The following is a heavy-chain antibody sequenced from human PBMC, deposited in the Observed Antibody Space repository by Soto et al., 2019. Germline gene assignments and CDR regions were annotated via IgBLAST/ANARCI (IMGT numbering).Heavy chain of an antibody. J-gene: IGHJ4*02. D-gene: IGHD7-27*01. CDR1: GGSISSYY. CDR3: ARAELGVFDY. Sequence: LSLTCTVSGGSISSYYWSWIRQPPGKGLEWIGYIYYSGSTNYNPSLKSRVTISVDTSKNQFSLKLSSVTAADTAVYYCARAELGVFDYWGQGTLVTVSS. V-gene: IGHV4-59*01. CDR2: IYYSGST.